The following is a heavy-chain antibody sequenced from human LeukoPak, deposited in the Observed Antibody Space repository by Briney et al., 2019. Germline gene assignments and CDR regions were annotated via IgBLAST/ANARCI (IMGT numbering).Heavy chain of an antibody. Sequence: PGGSLRLSCAVSGFTVSAHYMSWVRQAPGKGLECVSFLYTGGDTYYADSVKGRFTISRDNSKNTLYLQMNSLRVEDTAVYYCARGPGSRGIFDYWGQGTLVTVSS. CDR1: GFTVSAHY. CDR2: LYTGGDT. CDR3: ARGPGSRGIFDY. V-gene: IGHV3-53*01. D-gene: IGHD3-10*01. J-gene: IGHJ4*02.